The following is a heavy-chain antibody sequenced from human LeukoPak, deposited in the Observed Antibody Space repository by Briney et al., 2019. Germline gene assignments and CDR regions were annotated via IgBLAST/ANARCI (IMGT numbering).Heavy chain of an antibody. CDR2: INPNSGGT. V-gene: IGHV1-2*02. Sequence: ASVKVSCKASGYTFTGYYMHWVRQAPGQGLEWMGWINPNSGGTNYAQKFQGRVTMTRDTSISTAYMELSRLRSDDTAVYYCARDRSGGSLSWIGFDPWGQGTLVTVSS. CDR1: GYTFTGYY. J-gene: IGHJ5*02. D-gene: IGHD6-13*01. CDR3: ARDRSGGSLSWIGFDP.